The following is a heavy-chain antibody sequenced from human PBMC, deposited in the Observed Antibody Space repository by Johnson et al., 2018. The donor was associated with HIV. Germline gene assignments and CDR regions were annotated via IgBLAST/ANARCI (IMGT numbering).Heavy chain of an antibody. V-gene: IGHV3-33*06. Sequence: QVQLVESGGGVVQPGRSLRLSCAASGFTLNSYGMHWVRQAPGKGLEWVAVIWYDGSNKYYADSVKGRFTISRDNSKNTLYLQMNSLRAEDTAVYYCAKDLRVYTCDAFDIWGQGTMVTVSS. CDR3: AKDLRVYTCDAFDI. CDR1: GFTLNSYG. J-gene: IGHJ3*02. D-gene: IGHD5/OR15-5a*01. CDR2: IWYDGSNK.